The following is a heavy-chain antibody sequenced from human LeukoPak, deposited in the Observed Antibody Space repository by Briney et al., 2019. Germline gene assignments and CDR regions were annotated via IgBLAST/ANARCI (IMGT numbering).Heavy chain of an antibody. Sequence: PGGSLRLSCAASGFTFSSYEMNWVRQAPGKALEWVSYISSSGSTKYYADSVKGRFTISRDNAKNSLYLQMNSLRAEDTAVYYCARVTHYGSGEIELYYFDYWGQGTLVTVSS. V-gene: IGHV3-48*03. CDR2: ISSSGSTK. CDR1: GFTFSSYE. CDR3: ARVTHYGSGEIELYYFDY. D-gene: IGHD3-10*01. J-gene: IGHJ4*02.